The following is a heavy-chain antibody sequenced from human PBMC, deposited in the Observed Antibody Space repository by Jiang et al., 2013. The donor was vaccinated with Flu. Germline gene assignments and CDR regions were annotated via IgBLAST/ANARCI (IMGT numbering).Heavy chain of an antibody. J-gene: IGHJ1*01. Sequence: GPGLVKPSETLSLTCTVSGGSVSSGSYYWSWIRQPPGKGLEWIGNIYYTGSTNYNPSLKSRVTMSLDTSKSHFSLKLNSVTAADTAVYFCARDQAAQPRFFQHWGQGTLVTVSS. V-gene: IGHV4-61*03. CDR1: GGSVSSGSYY. D-gene: IGHD3-3*01. CDR3: ARDQAAQPRFFQH. CDR2: IYYTGST.